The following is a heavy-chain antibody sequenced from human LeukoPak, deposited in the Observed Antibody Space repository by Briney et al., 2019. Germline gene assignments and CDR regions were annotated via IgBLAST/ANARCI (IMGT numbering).Heavy chain of an antibody. Sequence: GGSLRLSCAASGFTFSSYWMSWVRQAPGKGLEWVANIKQDGSEKYYVDSVKGRFTISRDNAKNSLYLQMNSLRAEDTAVYYCARERSDIVATIVNYYYYYMDVWSKGTTVTVSS. CDR3: ARERSDIVATIVNYYYYYMDV. CDR1: GFTFSSYW. V-gene: IGHV3-7*01. CDR2: IKQDGSEK. J-gene: IGHJ6*03. D-gene: IGHD5-12*01.